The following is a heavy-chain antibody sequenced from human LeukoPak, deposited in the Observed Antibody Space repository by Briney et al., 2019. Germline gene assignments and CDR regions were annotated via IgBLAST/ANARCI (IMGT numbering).Heavy chain of an antibody. CDR2: ISGSGVST. D-gene: IGHD6-19*01. V-gene: IGHV3-23*01. Sequence: GGSLRLSCAASGFTFSSYAMSWVRQAPGKGLEWVSRISGSGVSTYNAYSVKRRFTISRDNTNNTLCMQMTTPRADTTAMYYSSKGANEGETYHSSGWYMTLGEFYYWGQGAMVTVSS. CDR1: GFTFSSYA. J-gene: IGHJ4*02. CDR3: SKGANEGETYHSSGWYMTLGEFYY.